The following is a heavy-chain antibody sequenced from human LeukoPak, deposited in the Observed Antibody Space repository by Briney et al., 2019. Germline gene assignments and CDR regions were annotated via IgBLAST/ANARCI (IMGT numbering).Heavy chain of an antibody. CDR2: INANTGNP. CDR3: ARDFPARDWFFDL. CDR1: GYTFTGYY. J-gene: IGHJ2*01. V-gene: IGHV7-4-1*02. Sequence: ASVKVSCKASGYTFTGYYMHWVRQAPGQGLEWMGWINANTGNPTYAQGFTGRFVFSLDTSVSTAYLQISSLKAEDTAVYCCARDFPARDWFFDLWGRGTLVTVSS.